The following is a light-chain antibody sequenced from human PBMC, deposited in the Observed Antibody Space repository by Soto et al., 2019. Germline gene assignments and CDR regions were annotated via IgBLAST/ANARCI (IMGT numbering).Light chain of an antibody. V-gene: IGLV2-23*03. J-gene: IGLJ2*01. CDR2: EGS. CDR3: CSYAGSSTFYVV. Sequence: QSALTQPASVSGSPGQSITISCTGTISDVGSYNLVSWYQQHPGKAPKLMIYEGSKRPSGVSNRFSGSKSGNTASLTISGLQAEDEADYYCCSYAGSSTFYVVFGGGTKVTVL. CDR1: ISDVGSYNL.